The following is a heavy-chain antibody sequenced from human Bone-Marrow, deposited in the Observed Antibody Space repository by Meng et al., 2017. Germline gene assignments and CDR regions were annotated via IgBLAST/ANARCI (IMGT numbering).Heavy chain of an antibody. Sequence: ESLKISCAASGFTFDDYGMSWVRQAPGKGLEWVSGINWNGGSTGYADSVKGRFTISRDNAKNSLYLQMNSLRAEDTALYYCARGLGSGYYYAYFDYWGQGTLVTVSS. D-gene: IGHD3-22*01. CDR1: GFTFDDYG. CDR3: ARGLGSGYYYAYFDY. CDR2: INWNGGST. V-gene: IGHV3-20*04. J-gene: IGHJ4*02.